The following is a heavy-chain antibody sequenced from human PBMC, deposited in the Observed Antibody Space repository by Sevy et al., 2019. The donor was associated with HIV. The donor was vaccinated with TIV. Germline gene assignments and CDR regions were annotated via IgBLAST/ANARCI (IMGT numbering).Heavy chain of an antibody. CDR1: GGTFSTYI. J-gene: IGHJ4*02. D-gene: IGHD2-21*02. CDR3: ATAMPCGGDCYYFDS. Sequence: ASVKVSCKASGGTFSTYIINWVRQAPGQGLEWMGGVIASVNMANSAQKFQGRVTITADGSTSTAYMELSSLTSEDTAIDYCATAMPCGGDCYYFDSWGQGTRVTVSS. V-gene: IGHV1-69*10. CDR2: VIASVNMA.